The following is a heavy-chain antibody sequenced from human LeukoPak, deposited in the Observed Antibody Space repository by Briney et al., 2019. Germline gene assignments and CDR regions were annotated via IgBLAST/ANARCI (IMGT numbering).Heavy chain of an antibody. Sequence: SETLSLTCAVYGGSFSGYYWSWIRQPPGKGLEWIGEINHSGSTNYNPSLKSRVTISVDTSKNQFSLKLSSVTAADTAVYYCARLRVVPAAISFDYWGQGTLVTVSS. V-gene: IGHV4-34*01. J-gene: IGHJ4*02. CDR1: GGSFSGYY. CDR3: ARLRVVPAAISFDY. CDR2: INHSGST. D-gene: IGHD2-2*01.